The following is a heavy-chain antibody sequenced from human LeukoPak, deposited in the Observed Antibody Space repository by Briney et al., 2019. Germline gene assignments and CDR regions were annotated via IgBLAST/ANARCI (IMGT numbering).Heavy chain of an antibody. V-gene: IGHV4-59*01. CDR2: IYYSGST. CDR3: AREGFRRYSSGWYNWFDP. Sequence: SETLSLTCTVSGGSISSYYWRWIRQPPGKGLEWIGYIYYSGSTNYNPSLKSRVTISVDTSKNQFSLKLSSVTAADTAVYYCAREGFRRYSSGWYNWFDPWGQGTLVTVSS. D-gene: IGHD6-19*01. J-gene: IGHJ5*02. CDR1: GGSISSYY.